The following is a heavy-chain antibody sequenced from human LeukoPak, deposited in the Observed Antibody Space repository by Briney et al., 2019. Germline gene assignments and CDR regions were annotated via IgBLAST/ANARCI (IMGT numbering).Heavy chain of an antibody. CDR2: IGGSGFTT. J-gene: IGHJ2*01. V-gene: IGHV3-23*01. D-gene: IGHD3-22*01. Sequence: GGSLRLSCEASGLQFMYSAMNWVRQAPGKGLEWVSAIGGSGFTTEYADSVRGRFTISRDNAKNTLYLQMSSLRVEDTAVYYCVYSSFWGRTWYFDLWGRGTLVTVSS. CDR3: VYSSFWGRTWYFDL. CDR1: GLQFMYSA.